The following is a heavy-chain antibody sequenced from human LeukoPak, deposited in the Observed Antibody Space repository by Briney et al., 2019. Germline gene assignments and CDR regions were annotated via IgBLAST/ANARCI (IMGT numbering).Heavy chain of an antibody. CDR1: GFTFSDYY. CDR2: ISSSGSTI. J-gene: IGHJ4*02. D-gene: IGHD4/OR15-4a*01. CDR3: ARDDLSANPDY. Sequence: EGSLRLSCAASGFTFSDYYMSWLRQAPGKGLEWVSYISSSGSTIYYADSVKGRFTISRDNAKNPLYLQMNSLRAEDTAVYYCARDDLSANPDYWGQGTLVTVSS. V-gene: IGHV3-11*04.